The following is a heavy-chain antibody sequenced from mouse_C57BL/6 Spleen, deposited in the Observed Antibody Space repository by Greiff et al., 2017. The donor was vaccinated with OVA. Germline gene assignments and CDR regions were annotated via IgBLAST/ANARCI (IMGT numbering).Heavy chain of an antibody. CDR3: ARYQSGTRYFDV. CDR2: ISYSGST. CDR1: GYSITSDY. D-gene: IGHD4-1*01. J-gene: IGHJ1*03. V-gene: IGHV3-8*01. Sequence: EVKLMESGPGLAKPSQSLSLTCSVTGYSITSDYWNWIRKFPGNKLEYMGYISYSGSTYYNPSRKSRISITRDTSKNQYYLQLNSVTTEDPATYYCARYQSGTRYFDVWGTGTTVAVSS.